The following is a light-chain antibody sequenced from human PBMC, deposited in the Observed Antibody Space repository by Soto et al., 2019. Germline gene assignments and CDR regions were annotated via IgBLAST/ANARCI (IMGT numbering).Light chain of an antibody. J-gene: IGKJ1*01. Sequence: EIVLTQSPGTLSLSPGERATLSCRASQSVSSSYLAWYQQKPGQAPRLLIYGASSRATGIPDRFSGSGSGKAFPLTVSGLEPEDFAVYFSQQYGSLLTCTFGQGTKVEIK. CDR1: QSVSSSY. V-gene: IGKV3-20*01. CDR2: GAS. CDR3: QQYGSLLTCT.